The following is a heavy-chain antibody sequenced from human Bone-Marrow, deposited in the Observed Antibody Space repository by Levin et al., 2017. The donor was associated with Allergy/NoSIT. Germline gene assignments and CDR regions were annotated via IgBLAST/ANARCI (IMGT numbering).Heavy chain of an antibody. CDR1: GGTFSSYA. D-gene: IGHD2-8*01. CDR2: IIPIFGTA. Sequence: SVKVSCKASGGTFSSYAISWVRQAPGQGLEWMGGIIPIFGTANYAQKFQGRVTITADKSTSTAYMELSSLRSEDTAVYYCARPREDIVLMVSTGPFDYWGQGTLVTVSS. J-gene: IGHJ4*02. CDR3: ARPREDIVLMVSTGPFDY. V-gene: IGHV1-69*06.